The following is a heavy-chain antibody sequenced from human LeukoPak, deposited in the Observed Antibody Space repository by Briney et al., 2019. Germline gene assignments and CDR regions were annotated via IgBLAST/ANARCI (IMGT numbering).Heavy chain of an antibody. CDR1: GFTFSRYA. CDR2: ISDDXXXX. CDR3: ARXXXXFDI. J-gene: IGHJ3*02. Sequence: PGRSLRLSCAASGFTFSRYAMHWVRQAPGKGLEWVAVISDDXXXXXXXXXXXGRFTISRDNSKNTLYLQMNSLTAEDTAVYYCARXXXXFDIWGQGTMVTXSS. V-gene: IGHV3-30-3*01.